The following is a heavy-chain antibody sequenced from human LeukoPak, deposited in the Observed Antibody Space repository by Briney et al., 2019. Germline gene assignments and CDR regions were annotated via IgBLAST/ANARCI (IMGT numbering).Heavy chain of an antibody. J-gene: IGHJ5*02. Sequence: SETLSLTCTVSGGSISSSSYYWGWIRQPPGKGLEWIGSIYYSGSTYYNPSLKSRVTISVDTSKNQFSLKLSSVTAADTAVYYCARDTAEDIVVVVAARGVFDPWGQGTLVTVSS. CDR3: ARDTAEDIVVVVAARGVFDP. CDR2: IYYSGST. D-gene: IGHD2-15*01. V-gene: IGHV4-39*07. CDR1: GGSISSSSYY.